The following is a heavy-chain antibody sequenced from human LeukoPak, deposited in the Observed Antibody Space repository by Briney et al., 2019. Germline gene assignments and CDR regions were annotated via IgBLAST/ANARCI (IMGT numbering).Heavy chain of an antibody. CDR3: ARVGGSSYGYRFGY. CDR1: GGSISTYY. V-gene: IGHV4-59*01. D-gene: IGHD5-18*01. CDR2: IYYSGST. Sequence: SETLSLTCTVSGGSISTYYWSWIRQPPGKGLEWIGYIYYSGSTNYNPSLKSRVTISVDTSKKQFSLRLSSVIAADTAVYYCARVGGSSYGYRFGYWGQGTLVTVSS. J-gene: IGHJ4*02.